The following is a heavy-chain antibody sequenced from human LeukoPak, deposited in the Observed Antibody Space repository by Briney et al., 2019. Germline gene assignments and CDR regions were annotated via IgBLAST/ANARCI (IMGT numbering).Heavy chain of an antibody. CDR2: ISSSGSTI. CDR3: ARVSGVWGSYRYPLIPFDY. J-gene: IGHJ4*02. Sequence: KSGGSLRLSCAASGFTFSDYYMSWIRQAPGKGLEWVSYISSSGSTIYYADSVKGRFTISRDNAKNSLYLQMNSLRAEDTAVYYCARVSGVWGSYRYPLIPFDYWGQGTLVTVSS. V-gene: IGHV3-11*04. D-gene: IGHD3-16*02. CDR1: GFTFSDYY.